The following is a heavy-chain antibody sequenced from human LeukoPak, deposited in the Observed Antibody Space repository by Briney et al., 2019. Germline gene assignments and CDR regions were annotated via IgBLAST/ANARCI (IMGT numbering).Heavy chain of an antibody. D-gene: IGHD2-8*02. CDR2: ISSSSYI. CDR1: GFTFSSYS. V-gene: IGHV3-21*01. J-gene: IGHJ4*02. CDR3: ARDLVQYYFDY. Sequence: AGGSLRLSCAASGFTFSSYSMNWVRQAPGKGLEWVSSISSSSYIYYADPVKGRFTISRDNAKNSLYLQMNSLRAEDTAVYYCARDLVQYYFDYWGQGTLVTVSS.